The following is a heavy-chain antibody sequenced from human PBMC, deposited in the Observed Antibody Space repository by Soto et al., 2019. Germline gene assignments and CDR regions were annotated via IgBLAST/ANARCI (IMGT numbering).Heavy chain of an antibody. V-gene: IGHV4-59*01. CDR3: ARAVGSSGYYYHYYYGMDV. Sequence: TSETLSLTCTVSGGSISSYYWSWIRQPPGKGLEWIGYIYYSGSTNYNPSLKSRVTISVDTSKNQFSLKLSSVTAADTAVYYCARAVGSSGYYYHYYYGMDVWGQGTTVTVSS. J-gene: IGHJ6*02. CDR1: GGSISSYY. CDR2: IYYSGST. D-gene: IGHD3-22*01.